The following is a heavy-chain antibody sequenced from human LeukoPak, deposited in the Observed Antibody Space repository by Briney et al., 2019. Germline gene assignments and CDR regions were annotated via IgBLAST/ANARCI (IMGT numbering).Heavy chain of an antibody. J-gene: IGHJ5*02. CDR3: ARVVVPAAITGIWFDP. CDR2: IYPGDSDT. Sequence: GESLKISCKGSGYSFTSYWIGWGRQMPGKGLEWMGIIYPGDSDTRYSPSFQGQVTISADKSISTAYLQWSSLKASDTAMYYCARVVVPAAITGIWFDPWGQGTLVTVSS. V-gene: IGHV5-51*01. CDR1: GYSFTSYW. D-gene: IGHD2-2*02.